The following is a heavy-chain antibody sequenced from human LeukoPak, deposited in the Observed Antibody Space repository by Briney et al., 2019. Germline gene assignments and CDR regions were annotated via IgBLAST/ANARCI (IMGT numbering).Heavy chain of an antibody. D-gene: IGHD3-10*01. CDR3: AGDYYGSGSPGINWFDP. CDR1: GYTFTSYG. CDR2: ISAYNGNT. Sequence: APVKVSCKASGYTFTSYGISWVRQAPGQGLEWMGWISAYNGNTNYAQKLQGRVTMTTDTSTSTAYMELRSLRSDDTAVYYCAGDYYGSGSPGINWFDPWGQGTLVTVSS. J-gene: IGHJ5*02. V-gene: IGHV1-18*01.